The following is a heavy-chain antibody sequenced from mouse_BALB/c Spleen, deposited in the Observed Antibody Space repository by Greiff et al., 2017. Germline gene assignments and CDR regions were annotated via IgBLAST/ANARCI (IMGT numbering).Heavy chain of an antibody. CDR1: GFTFSSYA. V-gene: IGHV5-6-5*01. Sequence: EVKVEESGGGLVKPGGSLKLSCAASGFTFSSYAMSWVRQTPEKRLEWVASISSGGSTYYPDSVKGRFTISRDNARNILYLQMSSLRSEDTAMYYCARGGNYYGTFDYWGQGTTLTVSS. J-gene: IGHJ2*01. D-gene: IGHD1-1*01. CDR3: ARGGNYYGTFDY. CDR2: ISSGGST.